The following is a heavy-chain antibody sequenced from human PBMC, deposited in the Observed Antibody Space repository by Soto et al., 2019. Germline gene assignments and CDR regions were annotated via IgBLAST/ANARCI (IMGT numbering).Heavy chain of an antibody. V-gene: IGHV1-69*08. CDR1: GGTFSSYT. CDR2: IIPILGIA. D-gene: IGHD3-9*01. CDR3: ARDLLRYFDWLTD. J-gene: IGHJ4*02. Sequence: QVQLVQSGAEVKKPGSSVKVSCKASGGTFSSYTISWVRQAPGQGLEWMGRIIPILGIANYAQKFQGRVTITADKSTSTAYMELSSLRSEDTAVYYCARDLLRYFDWLTDWGQGTLVTVSS.